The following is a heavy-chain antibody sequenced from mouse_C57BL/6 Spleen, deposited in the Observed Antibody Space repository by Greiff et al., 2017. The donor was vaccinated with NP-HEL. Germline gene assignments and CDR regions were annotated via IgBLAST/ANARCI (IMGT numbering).Heavy chain of an antibody. J-gene: IGHJ1*03. CDR2: IYPRSGNT. CDR3: ASQPITTVVATRYFDV. CDR1: GYTFTSYG. V-gene: IGHV1-81*01. D-gene: IGHD1-1*01. Sequence: VQLQQSGAELARPGASVKLSCKASGYTFTSYGISWVKQRTGQGLEWIGEIYPRSGNTYYNEKFKGKATLTADKSSSTAYMELRSLTSEDSAVYFCASQPITTVVATRYFDVWGTGTTVTVSS.